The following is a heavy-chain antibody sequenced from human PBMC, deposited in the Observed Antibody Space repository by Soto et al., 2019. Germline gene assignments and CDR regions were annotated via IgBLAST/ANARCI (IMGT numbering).Heavy chain of an antibody. J-gene: IGHJ6*02. D-gene: IGHD5-18*01. Sequence: ASVKVSCKASGGTFGSYAISWVRQAPGQGLEWMGGIIPIFGTANYAQKFQGRVTITADESTSTAYMELSSLRSEDTAVYYCARDTAMGFYYYYGMDVWGQGTTVTVSS. V-gene: IGHV1-69*13. CDR2: IIPIFGTA. CDR1: GGTFGSYA. CDR3: ARDTAMGFYYYYGMDV.